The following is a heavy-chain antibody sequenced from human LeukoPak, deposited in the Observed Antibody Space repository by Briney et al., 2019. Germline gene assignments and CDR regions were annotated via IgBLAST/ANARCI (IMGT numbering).Heavy chain of an antibody. D-gene: IGHD3-22*01. CDR1: GFTFSDSS. Sequence: GGSLRLCCAASGFTFSDSSMHWVRQASGKVLEWVGHIRNKANNYATAYAASVKGRFTISRDDSKNTAYLQMNSLKTEDTAVYYCTRHADSIDYWGQGTLVTVSS. CDR3: TRHADSIDY. J-gene: IGHJ4*02. V-gene: IGHV3-73*01. CDR2: IRNKANNYAT.